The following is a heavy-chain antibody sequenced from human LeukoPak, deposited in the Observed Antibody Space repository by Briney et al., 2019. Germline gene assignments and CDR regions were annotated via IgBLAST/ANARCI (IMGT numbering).Heavy chain of an antibody. D-gene: IGHD3-3*01. CDR1: GYTFTSYG. Sequence: ASVKVSCKASGYTFTSYGISWVRRAPGQGLEWMGWISAYNGNTNYAQKLQGRVTMTTDTSTSTAYMELRSLRSDDTAVYYCARDLLASYDFWSGYHNLMSVGYWGQGTLVTVSS. CDR2: ISAYNGNT. V-gene: IGHV1-18*01. J-gene: IGHJ4*02. CDR3: ARDLLASYDFWSGYHNLMSVGY.